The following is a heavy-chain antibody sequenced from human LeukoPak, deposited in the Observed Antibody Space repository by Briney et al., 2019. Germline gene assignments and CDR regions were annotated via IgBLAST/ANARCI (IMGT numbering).Heavy chain of an antibody. CDR1: GFTSSSYW. D-gene: IGHD1-26*01. Sequence: GGSLRLSCAASGFTSSSYWMSWVRQAPGKGLEWVANIKQDGSEKYYVDSVKGRFTISRDNAKNSLYLQMNSLRAEDTAVYYCARDYLGGSYYFDYWGQGTLVTVSS. V-gene: IGHV3-7*01. CDR2: IKQDGSEK. CDR3: ARDYLGGSYYFDY. J-gene: IGHJ4*02.